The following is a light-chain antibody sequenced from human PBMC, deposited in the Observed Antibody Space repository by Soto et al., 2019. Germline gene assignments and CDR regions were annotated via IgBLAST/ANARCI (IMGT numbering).Light chain of an antibody. CDR2: DAS. CDR1: QSISTW. V-gene: IGKV1-5*01. CDR3: QQYSIYPWT. J-gene: IGKJ1*01. Sequence: DIQMTQSASTVSASVGDRVTITCGASQSISTWLAWYQQKPGKAPKVLIFDASSLESGVPSRFSGSGSATEFTLTISSLQPDDFATYYCQQYSIYPWTFGQGTKVDIK.